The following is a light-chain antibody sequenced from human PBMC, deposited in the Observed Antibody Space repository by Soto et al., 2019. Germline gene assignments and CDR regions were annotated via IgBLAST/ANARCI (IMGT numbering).Light chain of an antibody. CDR1: QSVTGH. CDR2: GAS. J-gene: IGKJ4*01. V-gene: IGKV3-15*01. CDR3: QQYKDWPLT. Sequence: EIVMTQSPATLSVSPGERATLYCRASQSVTGHLAWYQQKPGQAPRLLIYGASTRATGIPARFSGSGSGTEFTLTVSSLQSEDFAVYYCQQYKDWPLTFGGGTKVDIK.